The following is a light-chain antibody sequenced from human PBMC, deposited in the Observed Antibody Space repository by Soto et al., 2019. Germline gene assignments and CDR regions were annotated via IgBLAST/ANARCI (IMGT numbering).Light chain of an antibody. CDR1: SSDVGGYNY. V-gene: IGLV2-14*03. J-gene: IGLJ2*01. CDR2: DVS. CDR3: CSFARSSTVV. Sequence: QSALTQPASVSGSPGQSITIPCTGTSSDVGGYNYVSWYQQHPGKAPKVMIYDVSNRPSGVSNRFSGSKSGNSASLTISGLQAEDEADYYCCSFARSSTVVFGGGTKLTVL.